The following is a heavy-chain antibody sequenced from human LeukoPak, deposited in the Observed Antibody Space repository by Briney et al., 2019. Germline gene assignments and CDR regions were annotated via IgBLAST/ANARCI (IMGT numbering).Heavy chain of an antibody. J-gene: IGHJ4*02. V-gene: IGHV4-34*01. D-gene: IGHD6-13*01. Sequence: SETLSLTCAVYGGSFSGYYWSWIRQPPGKGLEWIGEINHSGSTNYNPSLKSRVTISVDTSKNQFSLKLSSVTAADTAVYYCASRYSSSWYPAYALNYWGQGNLVTVSS. CDR2: INHSGST. CDR3: ASRYSSSWYPAYALNY. CDR1: GGSFSGYY.